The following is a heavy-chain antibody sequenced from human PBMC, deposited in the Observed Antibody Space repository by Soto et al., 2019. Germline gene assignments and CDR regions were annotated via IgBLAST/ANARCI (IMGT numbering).Heavy chain of an antibody. CDR2: VSGSGGST. CDR1: GITFSRYP. D-gene: IGHD6-13*01. J-gene: IGHJ4*01. CDR3: ATAPYIIRWYAD. V-gene: IGHV3-23*01. Sequence: PGGDLTVSCAASGITFSRYPMSWERQAPGKVLERVSAVSGSGGSTYYADSVKGRFTISRDNSKNTLYLQMNSLRDEDTAVYYCATAPYIIRWYADWGHLTLFPV.